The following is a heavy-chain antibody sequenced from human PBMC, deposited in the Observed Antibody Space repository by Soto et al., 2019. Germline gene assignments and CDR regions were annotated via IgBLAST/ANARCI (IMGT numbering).Heavy chain of an antibody. V-gene: IGHV1-2*02. Sequence: QVQLVQSGAEVKKPGASVKVSCKASGYSFTAYYMHWLRQAPGPGLEWMGGIKPDNGGTNYAQKFQGRVTMTRDTSINTAYMELSRMTSYDTAVYYGERRFLETRDWFDPWGQGTLVTVSS. CDR2: IKPDNGGT. J-gene: IGHJ5*02. CDR1: GYSFTAYY. CDR3: ERRFLETRDWFDP. D-gene: IGHD3-3*01.